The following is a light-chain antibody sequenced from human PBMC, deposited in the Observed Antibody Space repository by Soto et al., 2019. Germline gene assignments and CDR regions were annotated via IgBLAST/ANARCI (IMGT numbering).Light chain of an antibody. CDR3: MQALQTPLT. V-gene: IGKV2-28*01. CDR2: SGS. J-gene: IGKJ4*01. CDR1: QSLLHSNGNNC. Sequence: DIVMTQSPLSLAVPPGEPASISCRSSQSLLHSNGNNCLDWYLQKPGQSPQLLIYSGSNRASGVPDRFSGRGSGTDFTLKISRVEAEDVGLYYCMQALQTPLTFGGGTKVEIK.